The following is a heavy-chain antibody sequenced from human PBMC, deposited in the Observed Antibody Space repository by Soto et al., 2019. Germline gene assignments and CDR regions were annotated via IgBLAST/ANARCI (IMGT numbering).Heavy chain of an antibody. J-gene: IGHJ4*02. CDR2: INHSGST. V-gene: IGHV4-34*01. Sequence: SETLSLTCAVYGGSFSGYYWSWIRQPPGKGLEWIGEINHSGSTNYNPSLKSRVTISVDTSKNQFSLKLSSVTAADTAVYYCARGPRIAVAGTWVDYWGQGTLVTVSS. CDR1: GGSFSGYY. CDR3: ARGPRIAVAGTWVDY. D-gene: IGHD6-19*01.